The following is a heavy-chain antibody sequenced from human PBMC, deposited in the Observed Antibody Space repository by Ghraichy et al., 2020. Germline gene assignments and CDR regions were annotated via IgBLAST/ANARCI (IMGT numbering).Heavy chain of an antibody. V-gene: IGHV4-39*02. CDR1: GDSISSGSYY. Sequence: LSLTCTVSGDSISSGSYYWGWIRQPPGKGLEWIGSFYFRGSTYSNPSLKSRVTISVDTSKNHFSLKLTSVTAADTAVYYCARSLYDSSGFYYAEYFQHWGQGTLVTVSS. D-gene: IGHD3-22*01. CDR2: FYFRGST. J-gene: IGHJ1*01. CDR3: ARSLYDSSGFYYAEYFQH.